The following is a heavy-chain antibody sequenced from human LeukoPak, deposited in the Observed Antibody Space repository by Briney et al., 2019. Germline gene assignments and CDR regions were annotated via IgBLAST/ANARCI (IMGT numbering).Heavy chain of an antibody. CDR1: GGTFSSYA. Sequence: EASVKVSCKASGGTFSSYAISWVRQAPGQGLEWMGGIIPIFGTANYAQKFQGRVTITADESTSTAYMELSSLRAEDTAVYYCAKDGAMIVASPYYWGQGTLVTVSS. D-gene: IGHD3-22*01. CDR3: AKDGAMIVASPYY. J-gene: IGHJ4*02. CDR2: IIPIFGTA. V-gene: IGHV1-69*13.